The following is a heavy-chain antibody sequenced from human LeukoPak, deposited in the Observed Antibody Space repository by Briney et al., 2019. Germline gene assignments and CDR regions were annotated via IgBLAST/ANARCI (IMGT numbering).Heavy chain of an antibody. V-gene: IGHV1-69*05. CDR2: IIPIFGTT. J-gene: IGHJ4*02. CDR3: ARDSSSWYFDY. D-gene: IGHD6-13*01. CDR1: GGTFSGST. Sequence: ASAKVSCKASGGTFSGSTISWVRQAPGQGLEWMGGIIPIFGTTNYAQKFQGRVTMTRDTSTSTVYMELSSLRSEDPAVYYCARDSSSWYFDYWGQGTLVTVSS.